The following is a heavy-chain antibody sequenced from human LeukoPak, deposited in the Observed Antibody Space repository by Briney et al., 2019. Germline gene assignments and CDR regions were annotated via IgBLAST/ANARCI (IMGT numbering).Heavy chain of an antibody. J-gene: IGHJ3*02. Sequence: PSETLSLTCTVSGGSISSYYWSWIRQPPGKGLEWIGYIYYSGSTNYNPSLKSRVTISVDTSKNQFSLKLSSVTAADTAVYYCARHPRITMIVIGAFDIWGQGTMVTVSS. CDR3: ARHPRITMIVIGAFDI. D-gene: IGHD3-22*01. CDR1: GGSISSYY. CDR2: IYYSGST. V-gene: IGHV4-59*08.